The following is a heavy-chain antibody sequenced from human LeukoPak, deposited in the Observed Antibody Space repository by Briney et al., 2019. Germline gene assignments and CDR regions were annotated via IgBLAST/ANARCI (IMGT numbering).Heavy chain of an antibody. CDR1: GGSISSYY. CDR3: ARGPRPQYCSSTSCYKSTAYYFDY. D-gene: IGHD2-2*02. Sequence: SETLSLTCTVSGGSISSYYWSWIRQPPGKGLEWIGYIYYSGSANYNPSLKSRVTISLDTSKNQFSLKLSSVTAADTAVYYCARGPRPQYCSSTSCYKSTAYYFDYWGQGTLVTVSS. CDR2: IYYSGSA. V-gene: IGHV4-59*12. J-gene: IGHJ4*02.